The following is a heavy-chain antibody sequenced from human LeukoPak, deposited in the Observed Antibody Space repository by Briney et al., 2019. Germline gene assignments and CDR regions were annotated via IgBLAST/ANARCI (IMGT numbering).Heavy chain of an antibody. CDR2: IYYSGST. CDR1: GGSISSYH. CDR3: ARHGGSTVTPLVY. V-gene: IGHV4-59*08. J-gene: IGHJ4*02. Sequence: PSETLSLTCTVSGGSISSYHWSWIRQPPGKGLEWIGYIYYSGSTNYNPSLKSRVTISVDTSKNQFSLKLSSVTAADTAVYYCARHGGSTVTPLVYWGQGTLVTVSS. D-gene: IGHD4-17*01.